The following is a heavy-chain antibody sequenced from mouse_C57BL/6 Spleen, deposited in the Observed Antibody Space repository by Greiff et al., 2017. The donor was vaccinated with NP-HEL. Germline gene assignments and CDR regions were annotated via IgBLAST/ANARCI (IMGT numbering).Heavy chain of an antibody. J-gene: IGHJ3*01. V-gene: IGHV1-81*01. CDR3: ARTSGYVAY. CDR2: IYPRSGNT. Sequence: VHLVESGAELARPGASVKLSCKASGYTFTSYGISWVKQRTGQGLEWTGEIYPRSGNTYYNEKFKGKATLTADKSSSTAYMELRSLTSEDSAVYFCARTSGYVAYWGQGTLVTVSA. D-gene: IGHD3-2*02. CDR1: GYTFTSYG.